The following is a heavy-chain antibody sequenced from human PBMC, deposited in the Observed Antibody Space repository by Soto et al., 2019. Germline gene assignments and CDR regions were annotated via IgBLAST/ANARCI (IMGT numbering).Heavy chain of an antibody. Sequence: GVSLRLSCTASGCTLSGFGISCARQTPGKGLEWVSAISSTGAGTYYVDSVKGRFTVSRDNAKNTLYLQMHSLRAEDTAVYYCAKDSVRNGSSGYYSILTDFWGQGTVVTVSS. CDR3: AKDSVRNGSSGYYSILTDF. CDR1: GCTLSGFG. J-gene: IGHJ4*02. V-gene: IGHV3-23*01. CDR2: ISSTGAGT. D-gene: IGHD3-22*01.